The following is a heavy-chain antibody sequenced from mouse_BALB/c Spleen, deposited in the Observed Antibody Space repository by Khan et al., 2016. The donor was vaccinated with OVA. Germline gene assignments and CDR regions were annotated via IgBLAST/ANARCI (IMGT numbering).Heavy chain of an antibody. CDR3: TRVTYYYDSEGFAY. J-gene: IGHJ3*01. Sequence: EVELVESGGDIVEPGGSLKLSCAASGFTFSTYGMSWVRQTPDKRLEWVATVSTGGHYTYYTDTVKGRFTISRDNPKNTLYLQMSSLRSEDTAMFYYTRVTYYYDSEGFAYWGQGTLVTVSS. D-gene: IGHD1-1*01. V-gene: IGHV5-6*01. CDR2: VSTGGHYT. CDR1: GFTFSTYG.